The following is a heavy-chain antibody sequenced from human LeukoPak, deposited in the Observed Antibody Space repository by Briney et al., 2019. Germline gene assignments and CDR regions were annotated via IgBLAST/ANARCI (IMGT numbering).Heavy chain of an antibody. CDR3: ARATTYDILTGYSDY. V-gene: IGHV3-30*02. CDR1: GFTFGTYG. J-gene: IGHJ4*02. CDR2: IRYDGSIT. D-gene: IGHD3-9*01. Sequence: GGSLRLSCAASGFTFGTYGMHWVRQAPGKGLEWVTFIRYDGSITYYADSVKGRFTISRDNAKKSLYLQMNSLRAEDTAVYYCARATTYDILTGYSDYWGQGTLVTVSS.